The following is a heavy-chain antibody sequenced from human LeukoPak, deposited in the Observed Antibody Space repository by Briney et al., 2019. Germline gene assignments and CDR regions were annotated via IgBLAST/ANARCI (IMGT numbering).Heavy chain of an antibody. CDR2: ILSSGST. CDR3: ARHYYDRSDSYSFDY. V-gene: IGHV4-59*08. Sequence: SETLSLTCTVSGGSISGYYWSWIRQPPGKGLEWIGYILSSGSTNYNPSLKRRFTISEDTSVNHFSMKLSSVTAAATEVYYCARHYYDRSDSYSFDYWGQGTLVTVSS. J-gene: IGHJ4*02. CDR1: GGSISGYY. D-gene: IGHD3-22*01.